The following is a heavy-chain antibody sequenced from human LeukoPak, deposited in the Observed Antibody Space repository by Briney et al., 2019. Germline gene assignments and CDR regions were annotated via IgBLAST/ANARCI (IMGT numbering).Heavy chain of an antibody. Sequence: GASVKVSCKASGGSFSSYSISWVRQAPGQGLEWMGGFVPIFETTNIAQKFQGRVTFTADESTTTAYMELSSLRSEDTAVYYCARNGVVGATGFDYWGQGTLVTVSS. CDR3: ARNGVVGATGFDY. V-gene: IGHV1-69*13. CDR2: FVPIFETT. CDR1: GGSFSSYS. J-gene: IGHJ4*02. D-gene: IGHD1-26*01.